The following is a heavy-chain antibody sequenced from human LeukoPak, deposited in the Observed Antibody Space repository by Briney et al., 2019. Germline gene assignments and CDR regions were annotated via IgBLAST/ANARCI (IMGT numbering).Heavy chain of an antibody. D-gene: IGHD4-17*01. V-gene: IGHV4-39*01. CDR2: FYCSGST. Sequence: SETLSLTCTVSGGSISSSTYCWGWIRQPPGMGLEWIGSFYCSGSTYYNPSLKSRVTISVDTSKNQFSLKLSSVTAADTAVYYCARLRSPVTILYYFDYWGQGTLVTVSS. CDR1: GGSISSSTYC. CDR3: ARLRSPVTILYYFDY. J-gene: IGHJ4*02.